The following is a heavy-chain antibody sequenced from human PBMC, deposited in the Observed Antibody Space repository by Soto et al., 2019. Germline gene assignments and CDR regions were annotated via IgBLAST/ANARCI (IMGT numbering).Heavy chain of an antibody. J-gene: IGHJ4*02. CDR1: GYTFTDYY. V-gene: IGHV1-2*02. CDR2: INPNSGGT. D-gene: IGHD3-22*01. Sequence: SVKVSCKTSGYTFTDYYVHWVRQAPGQGLEWMGWINPNSGGTKSAQKFQGRVTMTRDTSISTAYMELSRLRSDDTAVYYCARRKGDYYDSSGYHYYFDYWGQGTLVTVSS. CDR3: ARRKGDYYDSSGYHYYFDY.